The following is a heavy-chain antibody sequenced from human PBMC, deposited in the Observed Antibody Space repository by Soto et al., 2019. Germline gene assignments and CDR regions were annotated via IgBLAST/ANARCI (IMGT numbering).Heavy chain of an antibody. V-gene: IGHV4-59*12. J-gene: IGHJ5*02. Sequence: SETLSLTCTVSGGSISSYYWSWIRQPPGKGLEWIGYIYYSGSTNYNPSLKSRVTISVDTSKNQFSLKLSSVTAADTAVYYCARSLSEYAYDWFGPWGQGTLVTVSS. CDR3: ARSLSEYAYDWFGP. CDR1: GGSISSYY. CDR2: IYYSGST. D-gene: IGHD2-2*01.